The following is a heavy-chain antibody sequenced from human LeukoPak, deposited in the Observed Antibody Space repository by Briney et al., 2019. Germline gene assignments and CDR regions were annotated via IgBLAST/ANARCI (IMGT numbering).Heavy chain of an antibody. Sequence: SETLSLTCAVYGGSFSGYYWSWIRQPPGQGLEWLGEITHSGSTNYNPSLKSRVTISVDTSKNQFSLKLSSVTAADTAVYYCARGSTGPQDAFDIWGQGTMVTVSS. CDR1: GGSFSGYY. CDR3: ARGSTGPQDAFDI. CDR2: ITHSGST. J-gene: IGHJ3*02. V-gene: IGHV4-34*01.